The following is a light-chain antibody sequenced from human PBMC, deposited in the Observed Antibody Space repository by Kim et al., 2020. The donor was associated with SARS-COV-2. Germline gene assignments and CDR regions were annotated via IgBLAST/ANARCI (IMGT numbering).Light chain of an antibody. CDR1: SANVGRTV. CDR3: ATWDVTLNGWV. Sequence: QSATFSSAGSSANVGRTVVNWYPQLPGTAPKVFIYNDNQRPSGAPDRFSGSRSGTSASLAISGLQSEDEADYYCATWDVTLNGWVFGGGTQLTVL. J-gene: IGLJ3*02. V-gene: IGLV1-44*01. CDR2: NDN.